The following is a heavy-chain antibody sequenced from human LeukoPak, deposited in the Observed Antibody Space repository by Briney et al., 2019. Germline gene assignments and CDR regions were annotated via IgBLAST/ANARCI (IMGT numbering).Heavy chain of an antibody. J-gene: IGHJ4*02. CDR2: IKRDGSEQ. CDR3: ARDYPSGYSSGWYFGFDY. Sequence: GGSLRLSCAASGFTFSSYWMSWVRQAPGKGLEWVANIKRDGSEQYYVDSVRGRFTISRDSAKNSLYLQMNSLRAEDTAVYYCARDYPSGYSSGWYFGFDYWGQGTLVTVSS. D-gene: IGHD6-19*01. CDR1: GFTFSSYW. V-gene: IGHV3-7*01.